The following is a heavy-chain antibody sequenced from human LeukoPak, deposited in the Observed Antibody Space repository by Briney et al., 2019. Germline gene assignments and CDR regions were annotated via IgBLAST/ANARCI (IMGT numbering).Heavy chain of an antibody. CDR2: INSDGSST. Sequence: GGSLRLSCAASGFTFSSYWMHWVRQAPGKGLVWVSRINSDGSSTSYADSVKGRFTISRDNAKNTLYLQMNSLRAEDTAVYYCAREGDNYYDSSGYRSGAFDIWGQGTMVTVSS. CDR3: AREGDNYYDSSGYRSGAFDI. V-gene: IGHV3-74*01. D-gene: IGHD3-22*01. J-gene: IGHJ3*02. CDR1: GFTFSSYW.